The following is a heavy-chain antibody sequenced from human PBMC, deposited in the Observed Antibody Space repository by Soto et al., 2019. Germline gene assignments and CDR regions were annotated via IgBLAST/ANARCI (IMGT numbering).Heavy chain of an antibody. CDR1: GGSINSSSYY. CDR3: ARIYGGYYFDY. D-gene: IGHD4-17*01. V-gene: IGHV4-39*01. CDR2: IYDSVST. Sequence: QLQLQESGPGLVKPSETLSLTCTVSGGSINSSSYYGGWIRQPPGKGLEWIGSIYDSVSTYYNPSLTSRVTMSVDTSKDQFSLKLSSVTAADTAVYYCARIYGGYYFDYWGQGTLVTVSS. J-gene: IGHJ4*02.